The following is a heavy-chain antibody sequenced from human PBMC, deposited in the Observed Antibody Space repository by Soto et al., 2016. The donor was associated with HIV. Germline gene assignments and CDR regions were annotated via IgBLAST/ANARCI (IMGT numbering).Heavy chain of an antibody. Sequence: EVQLWESGGGLIQPGGSLRLSCAASGFTFTSYAMNWVRRAPGRGLEWVSTVSGNGDIKYYADSVQGRFTISRDNSENTLYLQMNSLRAEDTALYYCAKDGDHDILTDHGHYFDYWGQGILVTVSS. J-gene: IGHJ4*02. CDR2: VSGNGDIK. V-gene: IGHV3-23*01. D-gene: IGHD3-9*01. CDR3: AKDGDHDILTDHGHYFDY. CDR1: GFTFTSYA.